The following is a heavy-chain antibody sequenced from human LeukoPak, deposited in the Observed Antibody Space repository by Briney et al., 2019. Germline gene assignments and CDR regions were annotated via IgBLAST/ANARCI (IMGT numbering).Heavy chain of an antibody. J-gene: IGHJ4*02. CDR3: AKAPYYYGSGSYFDY. CDR1: GFTFSSSA. Sequence: GGSLRLSCAASGFTFSSSAMSWVRQAPGKGLEWVSAISNNGGYTYYADSVQGRFTISRDNSKSTLYLQMNSLRAEDTAVYYCAKAPYYYGSGSYFDYWGQGTLVTVSS. CDR2: ISNNGGYT. D-gene: IGHD3-10*01. V-gene: IGHV3-23*01.